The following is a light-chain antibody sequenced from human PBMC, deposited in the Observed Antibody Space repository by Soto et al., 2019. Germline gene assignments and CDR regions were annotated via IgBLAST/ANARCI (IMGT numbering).Light chain of an antibody. CDR2: LAS. CDR1: RGISKY. Sequence: DIQMTQSPSSLSASVGDRVIITCRASRGISKYLAWYQQKPGKVPRLLIYLASTLQSGVPSRFSGSGSGTDFTLTISSLQPEDVATYYCQKYESAPLSFGGGTKVEI. CDR3: QKYESAPLS. J-gene: IGKJ4*01. V-gene: IGKV1-27*01.